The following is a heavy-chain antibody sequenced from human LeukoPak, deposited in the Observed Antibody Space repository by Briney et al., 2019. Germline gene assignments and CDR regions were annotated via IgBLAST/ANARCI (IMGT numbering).Heavy chain of an antibody. CDR2: IYFSGSS. Sequence: SETLSLTCTASGGSINSGVYYWNWIRQPPGKGLEWIGYIYFSGSSYYNPSLKSRLNISVDTSKNQFSLKLSSVTAADTAVYYCARGKKAGDYVWGSYRHGDAFDIWGQGTVVTVSS. J-gene: IGHJ3*02. D-gene: IGHD3-16*02. CDR1: GGSINSGVYY. CDR3: ARGKKAGDYVWGSYRHGDAFDI. V-gene: IGHV4-30-4*08.